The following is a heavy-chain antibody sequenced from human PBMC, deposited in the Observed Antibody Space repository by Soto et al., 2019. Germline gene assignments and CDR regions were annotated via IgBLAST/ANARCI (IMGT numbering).Heavy chain of an antibody. V-gene: IGHV4-4*02. CDR3: ARALAAAGPLYYYGMDV. CDR2: IYHSGST. D-gene: IGHD6-13*01. J-gene: IGHJ6*02. Sequence: SETLSLTCAVSGGSISSSNWWSWVRQPPGKGLEWIGEIYHSGSTNYNPSLKSRVTISVDKSKNQFSLKLSSVTAADTAVYYCARALAAAGPLYYYGMDVWGQGTTVTVSS. CDR1: GGSISSSNW.